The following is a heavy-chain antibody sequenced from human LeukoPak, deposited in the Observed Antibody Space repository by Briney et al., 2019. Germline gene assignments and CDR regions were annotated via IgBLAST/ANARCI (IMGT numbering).Heavy chain of an antibody. D-gene: IGHD3-10*01. CDR3: ARDRQGYYGSGSYLITGY. Sequence: PGGSLRLSCAASGFTVSSNYMSWVRQAPGKGLEWVSVIYSGGSTYYADSVKGRFTISRDNSKNTLYLQMNSLRAEDTAVYYCARDRQGYYGSGSYLITGYWGQGTLVTVSS. CDR1: GFTVSSNY. CDR2: IYSGGST. V-gene: IGHV3-53*01. J-gene: IGHJ4*02.